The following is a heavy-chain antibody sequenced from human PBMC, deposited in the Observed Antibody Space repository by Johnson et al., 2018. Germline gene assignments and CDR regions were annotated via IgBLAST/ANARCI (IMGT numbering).Heavy chain of an antibody. CDR3: AKDILAAVGPRYFDY. D-gene: IGHD6-13*01. CDR2: IRWNSGST. J-gene: IGHJ4*02. V-gene: IGHV3-9*01. Sequence: EVQLVESGGGLVQPGRSLRLSCAASGFTFDDYAMHWVRQAPGKGLEWVSGIRWNSGSTGYADSVKGRFTISRDNAKNSLYLQMNSLRAEDTALYYCAKDILAAVGPRYFDYWGQGTLVTVSS. CDR1: GFTFDDYA.